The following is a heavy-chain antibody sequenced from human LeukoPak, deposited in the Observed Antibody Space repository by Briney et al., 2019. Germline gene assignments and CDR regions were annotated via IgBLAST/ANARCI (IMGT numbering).Heavy chain of an antibody. Sequence: ASVKVSCKASGYTFTDYYINWVRQAPGQGLEWIGWINPNSGDTNYAQKFQDRVTMTRDTSTSTVYMELSSLRSEDTAVYYCARDRSQGYFDYWGQGTLVTVSS. CDR3: ARDRSQGYFDY. CDR1: GYTFTDYY. J-gene: IGHJ4*02. V-gene: IGHV1-2*02. CDR2: INPNSGDT.